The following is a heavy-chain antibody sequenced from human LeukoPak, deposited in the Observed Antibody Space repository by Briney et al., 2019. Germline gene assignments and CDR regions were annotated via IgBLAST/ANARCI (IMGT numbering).Heavy chain of an antibody. CDR3: ARGDAAAGNGDY. CDR2: IYYSGST. CDR1: GGSISSGGYY. D-gene: IGHD6-13*01. Sequence: PSETLSLTFTVSGGSISSGGYYWSWIRQHPGKGLEWIGYIYYSGSTYYNPSLKSRVTISVDTSKNQFSLKLSSVTAADTAVYYCARGDAAAGNGDYWGQGTLVTVSS. V-gene: IGHV4-31*03. J-gene: IGHJ4*02.